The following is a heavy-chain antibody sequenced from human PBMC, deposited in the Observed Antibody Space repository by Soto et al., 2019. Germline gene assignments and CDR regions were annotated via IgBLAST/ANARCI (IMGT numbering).Heavy chain of an antibody. CDR3: ARDKRDLRFLEWSYYFDY. Sequence: QVQLVESGGGLVQPGRSLRLSCAASGFTFSSCAMHWVRQAPCKGLEWVALISYDGSNKYYADSVKGRFTISRDNSKNTLYLQMNRLRAEDTAVYYCARDKRDLRFLEWSYYFDYWGQGTLVTVSS. CDR1: GFTFSSCA. D-gene: IGHD3-3*01. CDR2: ISYDGSNK. V-gene: IGHV3-30-3*01. J-gene: IGHJ4*02.